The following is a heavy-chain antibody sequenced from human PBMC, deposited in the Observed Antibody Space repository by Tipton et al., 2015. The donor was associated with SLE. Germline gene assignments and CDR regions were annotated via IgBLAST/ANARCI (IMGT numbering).Heavy chain of an antibody. D-gene: IGHD1-1*01. Sequence: GSLRLSCAASGFTFSSYVLTWVRQAPGKGLEWVSLISGSGTTTYYADSVKGRFTMSRDNSKNTLYLQLNSLRAEDTAVYYCAKRGANDYHYFDYWGRGTLVTVSS. V-gene: IGHV3-23*01. CDR2: ISGSGTTT. CDR3: AKRGANDYHYFDY. J-gene: IGHJ4*02. CDR1: GFTFSSYV.